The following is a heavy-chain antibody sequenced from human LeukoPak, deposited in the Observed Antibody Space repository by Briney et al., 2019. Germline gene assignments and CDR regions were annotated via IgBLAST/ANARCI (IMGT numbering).Heavy chain of an antibody. CDR1: GFAFSSYW. V-gene: IGHV3-7*01. CDR2: IKQDGSEK. J-gene: IGHJ4*02. CDR3: ARGHSDHISIYDY. Sequence: PGGSLRLSCAASGFAFSSYWMTWVRQAPGKGLEWVANIKQDGSEKYYVDSVKGRFTISRDSAKNSPYLQMNSLRAEDTAVYYCARGHSDHISIYDYWGQGTLVTVSS. D-gene: IGHD2-2*01.